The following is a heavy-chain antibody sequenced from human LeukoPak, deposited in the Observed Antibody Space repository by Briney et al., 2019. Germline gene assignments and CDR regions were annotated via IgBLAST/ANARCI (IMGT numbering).Heavy chain of an antibody. CDR1: GDSISGYY. V-gene: IGHV4-4*07. J-gene: IGHJ4*02. Sequence: KSSETLSLTCTVSGDSISGYYWSWIRQPAGKGLEWIGRMYSSGTTHYSPSLKSRITMSVDTSKNQFSLRLSSVTAADTAVYYYARQGGSYRSFDYWGQGTLVTVSS. CDR2: MYSSGTT. D-gene: IGHD1-26*01. CDR3: ARQGGSYRSFDY.